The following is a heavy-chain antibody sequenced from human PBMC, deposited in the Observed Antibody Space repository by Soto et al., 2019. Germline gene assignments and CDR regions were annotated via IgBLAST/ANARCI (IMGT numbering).Heavy chain of an antibody. CDR3: ARVDYDYIWGSRINWFDP. V-gene: IGHV1-8*02. CDR2: MIPNSGTT. J-gene: IGHJ5*02. CDR1: VCTFSSYA. D-gene: IGHD3-16*01. Sequence: ASVKVSCTASVCTFSSYAISWVRQAPGQGLEWMGGMIPNSGTTGYAQKFQGRVTMTRNTSISTAYMELSSLRSEDTAVYYCARVDYDYIWGSRINWFDPWGQGTLVTVSS.